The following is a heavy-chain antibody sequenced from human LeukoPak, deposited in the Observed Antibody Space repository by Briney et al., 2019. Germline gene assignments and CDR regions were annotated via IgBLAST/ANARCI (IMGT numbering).Heavy chain of an antibody. V-gene: IGHV1-2*02. CDR1: GYTFTGYY. Sequence: ASVKVSCKASGYTFTGYYMHWVRKTPGQGLEWMGWINPNTGDTNYGRKFQGRITMTRGTSINTACMELRSLRSDDTAVYYCARSRRVGNGEYPDYWGQGTLVTVSS. D-gene: IGHD3-10*01. CDR3: ARSRRVGNGEYPDY. J-gene: IGHJ4*02. CDR2: INPNTGDT.